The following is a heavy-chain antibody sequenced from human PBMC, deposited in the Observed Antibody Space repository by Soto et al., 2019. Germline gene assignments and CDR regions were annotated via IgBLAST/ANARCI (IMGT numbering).Heavy chain of an antibody. V-gene: IGHV1-18*04. J-gene: IGHJ5*02. CDR3: ARDQPGGDYVGWFDP. CDR1: GYTFTSYG. CDR2: ISAYNGNT. D-gene: IGHD4-17*01. Sequence: QVQLVQSGAEVKKPGASVKVSCKASGYTFTSYGISWVRQAPGQGHEWMGWISAYNGNTNYAQKLQGRVTMTTDTSTSTAYMELRSLRSDDTAVYYCARDQPGGDYVGWFDPWGQGTLVTVSS.